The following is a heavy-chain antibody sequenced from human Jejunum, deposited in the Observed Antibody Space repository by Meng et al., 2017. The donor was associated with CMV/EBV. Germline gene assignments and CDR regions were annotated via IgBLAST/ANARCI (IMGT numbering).Heavy chain of an antibody. CDR3: ARVEQEMC. Sequence: QLVGSGGGLVRTGGSLRLSCAASGFTFSSNWMHWVRQAPGKGLVWVSHINSDGSDTNYADSVKGRFTISRDNAKNTLYLQMNSLRDEDTAVYYCARVEQEMCWGQGTLVTVSS. V-gene: IGHV3-74*01. CDR2: INSDGSDT. D-gene: IGHD1/OR15-1a*01. J-gene: IGHJ4*02. CDR1: GFTFSSNW.